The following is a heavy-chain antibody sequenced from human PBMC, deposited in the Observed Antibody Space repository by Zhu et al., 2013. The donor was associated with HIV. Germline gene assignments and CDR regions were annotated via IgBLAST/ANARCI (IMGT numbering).Heavy chain of an antibody. CDR1: GYMFTDYG. D-gene: IGHD2-21*02. CDR2: ISVYNGNT. CDR3: ARALALTEVGTYDY. Sequence: QVKLVQSGGEVRKPGASVKVSCQASGYMFTDYGISWVRQAPGQGLEWMGWISVYNGNTNYAQNLQGRVTMTTDTSTSTAYMELKSLRSDDTAVYYCARALALTEVGTYDYWGQGTLVTVSS. J-gene: IGHJ4*02. V-gene: IGHV1-18*01.